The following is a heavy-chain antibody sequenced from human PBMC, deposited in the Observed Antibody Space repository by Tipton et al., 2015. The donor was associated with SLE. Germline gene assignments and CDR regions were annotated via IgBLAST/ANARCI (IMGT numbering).Heavy chain of an antibody. J-gene: IGHJ6*03. Sequence: GLVKPSETLSLTCAVYGGSFSGYYWSWIRQPPGKGLEWIGEINHSGSTNYNPSLKSRVTISVDTSKNQFSLKLSSVTAADTAVYYCAREKPGYYYYMDVWGKGTTVTVSS. CDR2: INHSGST. CDR1: GGSFSGYY. V-gene: IGHV4-34*01. CDR3: AREKPGYYYYMDV.